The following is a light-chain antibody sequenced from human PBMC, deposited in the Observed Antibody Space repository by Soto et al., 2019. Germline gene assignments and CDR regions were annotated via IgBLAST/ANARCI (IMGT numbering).Light chain of an antibody. CDR1: HDINNF. J-gene: IGKJ4*01. CDR2: AAS. V-gene: IGKV1-27*01. CDR3: QKYNSAHLT. Sequence: DIQMTQSPSSLSASVGDRATITWRASHDINNFLAWYQQKPGKVPWLLIYAASTLHAGVPSRFSGSGSFTDFTLTISSTQPEDVANYYCQKYNSAHLTFGAGTKVEIK.